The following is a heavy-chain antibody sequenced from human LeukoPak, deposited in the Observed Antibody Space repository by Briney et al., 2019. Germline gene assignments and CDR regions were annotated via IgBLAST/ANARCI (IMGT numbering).Heavy chain of an antibody. CDR3: VCYDNAAEYFHY. CDR2: IWYDGTNK. J-gene: IGHJ1*01. CDR1: GFTLSNYG. V-gene: IGHV3-33*01. D-gene: IGHD3-22*01. Sequence: GRSLRLSCAVSGFTLSNYGMHWVRQAPGRGLEWVAVIWYDGTNKYYADSVRGRFTISRDNSKNTLYLQMNSLRAEDTALYYCVCYDNAAEYFHYWGQGTLVTVSS.